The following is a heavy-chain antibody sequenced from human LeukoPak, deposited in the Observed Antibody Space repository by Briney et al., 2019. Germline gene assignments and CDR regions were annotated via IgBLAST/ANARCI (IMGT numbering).Heavy chain of an antibody. J-gene: IGHJ6*04. V-gene: IGHV3-30*18. CDR2: ISYDGSNK. D-gene: IGHD2-2*01. CDR3: AKEMGYCSSTSCPGMDV. CDR1: GFTFSSYG. Sequence: GGSLRLSCAASGFTFSSYGMHWVRQAPGKGLEWVAVISYDGSNKYYADSVKGRFTISRDNSKNTLYLQMNSLRAEDTAVCYCAKEMGYCSSTSCPGMDVWGKGTTVTVSS.